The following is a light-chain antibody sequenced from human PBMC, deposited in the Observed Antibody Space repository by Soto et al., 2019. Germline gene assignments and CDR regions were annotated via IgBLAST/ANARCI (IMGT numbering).Light chain of an antibody. CDR2: AAS. CDR3: QQIYKTPLA. J-gene: IGKJ5*01. CDR1: QSISSY. V-gene: IGKV1-39*01. Sequence: DTQMTQSPLFLSASVGDRVTITCRASQSISSYVNWYQHKPGKAPKLLIYAASRLQSGVPSRFSGSGSGTDFTLTISSLQPEDFATYYCQQIYKTPLAFGQGTRLEIK.